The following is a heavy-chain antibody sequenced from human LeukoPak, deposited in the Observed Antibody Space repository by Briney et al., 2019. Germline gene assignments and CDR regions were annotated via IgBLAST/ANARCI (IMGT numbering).Heavy chain of an antibody. D-gene: IGHD2-2*01. CDR2: ISSSSSYI. Sequence: GGSLRLSCAASGFTFSSYGMNWVRQAPGKGLEWVSSISSSSSYIYYADSVKGRFTISRDNAKNSLYLQMNSLRAEDTAVYYCASEDIVVVPAAMGYWGQGTLVTVSS. J-gene: IGHJ4*02. CDR1: GFTFSSYG. CDR3: ASEDIVVVPAAMGY. V-gene: IGHV3-21*01.